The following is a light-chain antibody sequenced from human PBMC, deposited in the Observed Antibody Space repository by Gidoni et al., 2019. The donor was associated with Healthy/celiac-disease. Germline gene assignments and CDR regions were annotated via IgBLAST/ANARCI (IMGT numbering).Light chain of an antibody. Sequence: QSVLTHPPSVSGAPGQRVTTACTGSSSNIGAGYDAHWYQQLPGTAPKLLIYGNSNRPSGVPDRFSGSKSGTSASLAITGLQAEDEADYYCQSYDSSLSGSVFGGGTKLTVL. CDR1: SSNIGAGYD. CDR3: QSYDSSLSGSV. V-gene: IGLV1-40*01. CDR2: GNS. J-gene: IGLJ3*02.